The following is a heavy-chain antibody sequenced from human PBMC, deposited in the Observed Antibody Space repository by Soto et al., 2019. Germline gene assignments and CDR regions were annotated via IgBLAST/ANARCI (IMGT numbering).Heavy chain of an antibody. Sequence: ASVKVSCKASGYTFTSYYMHWVRQAPGQGLEWMGIINPSGGSTSYAQKFQGRVTMTRDTSTSTVYMELSSLRSEDTAVYYCARDPTGDPDSKAFDYWGQGTLVTVSS. CDR1: GYTFTSYY. D-gene: IGHD7-27*01. V-gene: IGHV1-46*01. CDR2: INPSGGST. J-gene: IGHJ4*02. CDR3: ARDPTGDPDSKAFDY.